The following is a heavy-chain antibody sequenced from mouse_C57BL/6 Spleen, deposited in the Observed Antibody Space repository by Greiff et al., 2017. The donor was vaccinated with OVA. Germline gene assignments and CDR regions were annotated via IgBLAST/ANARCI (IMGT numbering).Heavy chain of an antibody. Sequence: VQLKESGPELVKPGASVKIPCKASGYTFTDYNMDWVKQSHGKSLEWIGDINPNNGGTIYNQKFKGKATLTVDKSSSTAYMELRSLTSEDTAVDYCVAYYSNYEAFAYWGQGTLVTVSA. J-gene: IGHJ3*01. V-gene: IGHV1-18*01. CDR2: INPNNGGT. CDR1: GYTFTDYN. CDR3: VAYYSNYEAFAY. D-gene: IGHD2-5*01.